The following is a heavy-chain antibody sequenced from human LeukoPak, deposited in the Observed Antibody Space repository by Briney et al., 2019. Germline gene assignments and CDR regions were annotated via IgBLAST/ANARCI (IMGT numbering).Heavy chain of an antibody. J-gene: IGHJ6*04. CDR1: GGSFSGYY. CDR3: ARVYSSYYYYYYGIDV. V-gene: IGHV4-34*01. Sequence: SETLSLPCAVYGGSFSGYYWSWIRQPPGKGLEWIGEINHSGSTNYNPSLKSRVTISVDTSKNQFSLKLSSVTAADTAVYYCARVYSSYYYYYYGIDVWGKGTTVTVSS. CDR2: INHSGST. D-gene: IGHD6-19*01.